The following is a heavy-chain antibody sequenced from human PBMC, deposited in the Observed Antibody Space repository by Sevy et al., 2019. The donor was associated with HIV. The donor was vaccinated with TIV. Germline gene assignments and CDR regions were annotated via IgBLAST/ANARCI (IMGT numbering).Heavy chain of an antibody. CDR1: GFTFSTYA. Sequence: GGSLRLSCAASGFTFSTYAMHWVRQAPGTGLEWVAVISYDESNKYYTDSVKGRFTISRDNSKNTLFLQMNSLRPEDTALYDCAKAGAKPLFESFDLWGQGTVVTVSS. D-gene: IGHD3-3*01. CDR3: AKAGAKPLFESFDL. V-gene: IGHV3-30*04. CDR2: ISYDESNK. J-gene: IGHJ3*01.